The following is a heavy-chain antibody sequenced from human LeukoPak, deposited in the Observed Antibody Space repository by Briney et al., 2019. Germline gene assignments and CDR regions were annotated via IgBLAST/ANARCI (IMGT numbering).Heavy chain of an antibody. CDR1: GFTFSNYA. D-gene: IGHD6-19*01. J-gene: IGHJ4*02. Sequence: GGSLRLSCAASGFTFSNYAMSWVRQAPGKGLEWVSAITGPGEGTWYADSVQGRFTTSRDNSKNTLYLQMNSLRAEDTAVYFCAKRMYGWYQIDYWGQGTLVTVSS. V-gene: IGHV3-23*01. CDR3: AKRMYGWYQIDY. CDR2: ITGPGEGT.